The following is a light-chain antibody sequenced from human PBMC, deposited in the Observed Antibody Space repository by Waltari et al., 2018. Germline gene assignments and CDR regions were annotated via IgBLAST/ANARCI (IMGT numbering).Light chain of an antibody. CDR2: ENP. J-gene: IGLJ7*01. V-gene: IGLV1-51*02. CDR1: SSNIGNNY. Sequence: QSVLTQPPSVSAAPGQRVTISCSGGSSNIGNNYVSWYRQFPGTAPKLLIYENPHRPACIPGRFSGSKSGTSATLDITGLQAGDEADYYCGTWDSSLSGAVFGGGTHLTVL. CDR3: GTWDSSLSGAV.